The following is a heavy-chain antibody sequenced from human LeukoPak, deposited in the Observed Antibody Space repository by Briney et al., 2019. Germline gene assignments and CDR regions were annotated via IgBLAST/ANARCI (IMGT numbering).Heavy chain of an antibody. V-gene: IGHV1-18*01. CDR1: GYTFTTYG. J-gene: IGHJ1*01. CDR3: ARNRVTITTTRYFEH. D-gene: IGHD4-11*01. Sequence: ASVKVSCMASGYTFTTYGISCVRQAPGQGLEWMGWISGYNGDTNYAQNFQGRVTMTTDTSTSTAYMELRSLRSDDTAVYYCARNRVTITTTRYFEHRCQGTRVTVSS. CDR2: ISGYNGDT.